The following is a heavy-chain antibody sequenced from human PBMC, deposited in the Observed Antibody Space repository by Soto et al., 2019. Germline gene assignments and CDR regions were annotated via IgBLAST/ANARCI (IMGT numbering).Heavy chain of an antibody. Sequence: ASVKVSCKASGYTFTGYYMHWVRQAPGQGLEWMGWINPNSGGTNYAQKFQGGVTMTRDTSISTAYMELSRLRSDDTAVYYCAREAGATGRVYYYYGMDVWGQGTTVTVS. CDR1: GYTFTGYY. J-gene: IGHJ6*02. D-gene: IGHD1-26*01. V-gene: IGHV1-2*02. CDR2: INPNSGGT. CDR3: AREAGATGRVYYYYGMDV.